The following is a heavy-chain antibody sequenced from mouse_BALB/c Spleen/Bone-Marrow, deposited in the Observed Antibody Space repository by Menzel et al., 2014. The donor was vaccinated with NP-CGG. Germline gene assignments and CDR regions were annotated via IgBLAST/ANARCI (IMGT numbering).Heavy chain of an antibody. D-gene: IGHD2-10*01. CDR1: GYTFSSYW. Sequence: QVHVKQSGAELMKPGASVKISCKATGYTFSSYWIERVKQRPGHGLEWIGEILPGSGSTNYNEKFKGKATFTADTSSNTAYMQLSSRTSEDSAVYYCARGAYYGNYFDYWGQGTTLTVSS. V-gene: IGHV1-9*01. J-gene: IGHJ2*01. CDR2: ILPGSGST. CDR3: ARGAYYGNYFDY.